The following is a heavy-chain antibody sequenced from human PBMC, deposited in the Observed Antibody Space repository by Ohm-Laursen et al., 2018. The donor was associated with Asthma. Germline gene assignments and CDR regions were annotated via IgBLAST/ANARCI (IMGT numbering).Heavy chain of an antibody. V-gene: IGHV3-30-3*02. CDR2: ISYDGSNK. CDR1: GFTFSSYA. J-gene: IGHJ6*02. CDR3: AKTEAYYDFWSGYSGYYYGMDV. Sequence: SLKLSCAASGFTFSSYAMHWVRQALGKGLEWVAVISYDGSNKYYADSVKGRFTISRDNSKNTLYLQMNSLRAEDTAVYYCAKTEAYYDFWSGYSGYYYGMDVWGQGTTVTVSS. D-gene: IGHD3-3*01.